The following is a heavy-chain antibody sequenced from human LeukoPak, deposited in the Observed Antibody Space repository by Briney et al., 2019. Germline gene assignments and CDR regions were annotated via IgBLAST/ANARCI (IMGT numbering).Heavy chain of an antibody. Sequence: ASVKVSCKASGYTFTSYDINWVRQAPGQGLEWMGWISAYNGNTNYAQKLQGRVTMTTDTSTSTAYMELRSLRSDDTAVYYCARAEITIFGVDYFDYWGQGTLVTVSS. CDR3: ARAEITIFGVDYFDY. CDR1: GYTFTSYD. J-gene: IGHJ4*02. V-gene: IGHV1-18*01. D-gene: IGHD3-3*01. CDR2: ISAYNGNT.